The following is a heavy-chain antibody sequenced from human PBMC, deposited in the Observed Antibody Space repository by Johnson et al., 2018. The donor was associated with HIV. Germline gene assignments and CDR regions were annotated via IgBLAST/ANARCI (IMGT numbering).Heavy chain of an antibody. V-gene: IGHV3-13*01. CDR3: AKDTGYVGGAFPRVGAFDS. Sequence: MLLVESGGGVVQPGGSLRLSCAASGFTFSNYGMHWVRQAPGNGLEWVSAIGTAGDTYYPDSVKGRFTISRDNSKNTLYLQMNSLRAEDTAVYYCAKDTGYVGGAFPRVGAFDSWGQGTMVTVSS. CDR2: IGTAGDT. CDR1: GFTFSNYG. D-gene: IGHD3-10*02. J-gene: IGHJ3*02.